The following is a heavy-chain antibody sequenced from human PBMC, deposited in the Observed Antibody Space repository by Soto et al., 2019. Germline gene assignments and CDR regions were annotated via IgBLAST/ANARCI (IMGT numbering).Heavy chain of an antibody. CDR1: SDSISSSTW. J-gene: IGHJ4*02. CDR2: IYHSGST. Sequence: QVQLQQSGPGLVKPSGTLSLTCAVSSDSISSSTWWSWVRQPPWRGLEWIGEIYHSGSTNYNPSLKSRVTISVGKSKNQFSLNLSSVTAADTAVYYCASSPGSLPGDYWGQGTLVTVSS. V-gene: IGHV4-4*02. CDR3: ASSPGSLPGDY. D-gene: IGHD2-15*01.